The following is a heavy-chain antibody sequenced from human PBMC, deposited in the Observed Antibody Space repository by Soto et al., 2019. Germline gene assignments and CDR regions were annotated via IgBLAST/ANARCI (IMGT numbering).Heavy chain of an antibody. CDR1: GFTFSSYG. Sequence: QVQLVESGGGVVQPGRSLRLSCAASGFTFSSYGMHWVRQAPGKGLEWVAVISYDGSNKYYADSVKGRFTISRDNSKNTLYLLINSLRADDTAVYYSAKDDYDSSGYYYGGNYYYGMDDSGQGTTVTVSS. D-gene: IGHD3-22*01. J-gene: IGHJ6*02. CDR3: AKDDYDSSGYYYGGNYYYGMDD. CDR2: ISYDGSNK. V-gene: IGHV3-30*18.